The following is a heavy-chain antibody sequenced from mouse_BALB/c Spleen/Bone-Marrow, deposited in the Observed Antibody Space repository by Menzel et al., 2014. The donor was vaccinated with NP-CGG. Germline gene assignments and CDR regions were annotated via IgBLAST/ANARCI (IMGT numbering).Heavy chain of an antibody. J-gene: IGHJ2*01. V-gene: IGHV1S132*01. Sequence: VQLVESGAELVRPGASVKLSCKTSGYIFTSYWIHWVKQRPGQGLEWIARIYPGTGSTYYNEKFKGKATLTADKSSSTAYMQLSSLKSEDSAVYFCAGFAITTAHFDYWGQGTTLTVSS. D-gene: IGHD1-2*01. CDR1: GYIFTSYW. CDR2: IYPGTGST. CDR3: AGFAITTAHFDY.